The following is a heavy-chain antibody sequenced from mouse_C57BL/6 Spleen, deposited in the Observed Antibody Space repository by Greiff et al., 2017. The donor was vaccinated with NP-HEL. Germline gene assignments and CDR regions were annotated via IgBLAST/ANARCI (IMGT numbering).Heavy chain of an antibody. J-gene: IGHJ1*03. CDR3: ARDYDYDVGYWYFDV. D-gene: IGHD2-4*01. CDR1: GYAFSSSW. Sequence: QVQLKQSGPELVKPGASVKISCKASGYAFSSSWMNWVKQRPGKGLEWIGRIYPGDGDTNYNGKFKGKATLTADKSSSTAYMQLSSLTSEDSAVYFCARDYDYDVGYWYFDVWGTGTTVTVSS. V-gene: IGHV1-82*01. CDR2: IYPGDGDT.